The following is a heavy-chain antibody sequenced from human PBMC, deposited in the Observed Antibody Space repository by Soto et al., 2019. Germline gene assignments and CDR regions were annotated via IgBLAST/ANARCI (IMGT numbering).Heavy chain of an antibody. J-gene: IGHJ6*02. CDR3: ARLGITIPYYYGMDV. V-gene: IGHV5-10-1*01. D-gene: IGHD3-3*01. CDR1: GYSFTSYW. CDR2: IDPSDSYT. Sequence: GESLKISCKGSGYSFTSYWISWVRQMPGKGLEWMGRIDPSDSYTNYSPSFQGHVTISADKSISTAYLQWSSLKASDTAMYYCARLGITIPYYYGMDVWGQGTTVTVS.